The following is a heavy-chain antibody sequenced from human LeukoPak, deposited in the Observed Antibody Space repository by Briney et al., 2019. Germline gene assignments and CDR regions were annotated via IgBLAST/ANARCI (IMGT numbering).Heavy chain of an antibody. Sequence: SVKVSCKASGGTFSSYAISWVRQAPGQVLEWMGRIIPILGIANYARKFQGRVTITADKSTSTAYMELSSLRSEDTAVYYCARGTGTTGDWFDPWGQGTLVTVSS. J-gene: IGHJ5*02. D-gene: IGHD1-7*01. CDR3: ARGTGTTGDWFDP. V-gene: IGHV1-69*04. CDR2: IIPILGIA. CDR1: GGTFSSYA.